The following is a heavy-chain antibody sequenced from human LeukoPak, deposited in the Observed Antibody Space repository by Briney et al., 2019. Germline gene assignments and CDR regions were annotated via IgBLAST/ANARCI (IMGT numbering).Heavy chain of an antibody. CDR1: GGTFSSYA. Sequence: SVKVSCKASGGTFSSYAISWVRQAPGQGLEWMGGIIPIFGTANYAQKFQGRVTITADKSTSTAYMELSSLRSEDTAVFYCARDLAPKKIFDCSGGSCVSPLNAFDIWGQGTMVTVSS. J-gene: IGHJ3*02. CDR3: ARDLAPKKIFDCSGGSCVSPLNAFDI. CDR2: IIPIFGTA. V-gene: IGHV1-69*06. D-gene: IGHD2-15*01.